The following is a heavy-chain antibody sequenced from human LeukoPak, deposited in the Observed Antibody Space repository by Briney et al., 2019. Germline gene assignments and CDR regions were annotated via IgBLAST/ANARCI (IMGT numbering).Heavy chain of an antibody. Sequence: SETLSLTCAVSAYSISSGYHWGWIRQPPGKGLEWIGNIYHSGSTYYNPSLKSRVNISVDTSKNQFSLKLTSVTAADTAVYYCARHGYYDSSGYYGQWGQGILITVSS. J-gene: IGHJ4*02. V-gene: IGHV4-38-2*01. CDR3: ARHGYYDSSGYYGQ. D-gene: IGHD3-22*01. CDR2: IYHSGST. CDR1: AYSISSGYH.